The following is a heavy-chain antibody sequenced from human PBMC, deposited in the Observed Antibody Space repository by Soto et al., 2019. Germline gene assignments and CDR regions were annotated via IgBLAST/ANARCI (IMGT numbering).Heavy chain of an antibody. CDR2: IYYSGCT. CDR3: ARDSSIEIFGIRTGPGMDV. V-gene: IGHV4-31*03. CDR1: GGSISSGGYY. Sequence: SETLSLTCTVSGGSISSGGYYWSWIRQHPGKGLEWIGYIYYSGCTYYNPSLKSRVTISVDTSKNQFSLKLSSVTAADTAVYYCARDSSIEIFGIRTGPGMDVWGQGTTVTVSS. D-gene: IGHD3-3*01. J-gene: IGHJ6*02.